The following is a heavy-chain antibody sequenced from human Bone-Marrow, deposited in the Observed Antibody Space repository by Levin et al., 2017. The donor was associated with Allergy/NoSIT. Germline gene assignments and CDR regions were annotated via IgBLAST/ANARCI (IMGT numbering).Heavy chain of an antibody. V-gene: IGHV7-4-1*02. J-gene: IGHJ5*02. CDR3: AREEYGSGKDWFDP. CDR2: INTNTGNP. D-gene: IGHD3-10*01. CDR1: GYTFTSYA. Sequence: ASVKVSCKASGYTFTSYAMNWVRQAPGQGLEWMGWINTNTGNPTYAQGFTGRFVFSLDTSVSTAYLQISSLKAEDTAVYYCAREEYGSGKDWFDPWGQGTLVTVSS.